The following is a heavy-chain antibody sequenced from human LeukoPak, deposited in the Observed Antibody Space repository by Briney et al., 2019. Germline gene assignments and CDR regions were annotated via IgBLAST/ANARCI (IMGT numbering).Heavy chain of an antibody. CDR3: ARDDVATVFDY. CDR2: IYSGGNT. Sequence: GGSLRLSCVASGFTVSSNYMTWVRQAPGKGLEWVSVIYSGGNTFYADSVKGRFTISRDNSKNTLYLQMNNLRGEDTAIYYCARDDVATVFDYWGQGTLVTVSS. D-gene: IGHD3-16*01. J-gene: IGHJ4*02. CDR1: GFTVSSNY. V-gene: IGHV3-66*02.